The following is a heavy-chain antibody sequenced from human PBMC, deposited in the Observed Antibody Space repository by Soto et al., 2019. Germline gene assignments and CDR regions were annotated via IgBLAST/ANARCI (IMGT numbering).Heavy chain of an antibody. CDR1: GGSISSGGYY. J-gene: IGHJ4*02. Sequence: SETLSLTCTVSGGSISSGGYYWSWIRQHPGKGLEWIGYIYYSGSTYYNPSLKSRVTISVDTSKNQFSLKLSSVTAADTAVYYCARERPSLTYKWLREGIDYWGQGTLVTVSS. CDR3: ARERPSLTYKWLREGIDY. CDR2: IYYSGST. D-gene: IGHD5-12*01. V-gene: IGHV4-31*03.